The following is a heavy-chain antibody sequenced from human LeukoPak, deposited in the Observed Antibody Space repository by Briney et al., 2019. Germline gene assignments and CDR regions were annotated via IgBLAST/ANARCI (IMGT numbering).Heavy chain of an antibody. J-gene: IGHJ4*02. V-gene: IGHV4-34*01. CDR1: GGSFSGCY. D-gene: IGHD3-16*02. CDR2: INHSGST. Sequence: SETLSLTCAVYGGSFSGCYWSWIRQPPGKGLEWIGEINHSGSTNYNPSLKSRVTISVDTSKNQFSLKLSSVTAADTAVYYCARGCYVWGSYRYNSEDYWGQGTLVTVSS. CDR3: ARGCYVWGSYRYNSEDY.